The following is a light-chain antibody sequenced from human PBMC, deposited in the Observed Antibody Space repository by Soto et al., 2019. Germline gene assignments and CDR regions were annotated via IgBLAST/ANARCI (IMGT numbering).Light chain of an antibody. CDR3: SSYTDTSTFV. CDR1: SSDVGGYNY. CDR2: EVN. J-gene: IGLJ1*01. Sequence: QSVLTQPASVSGYLGQSITISCTGTSSDVGGYNYVSWYQHHPGRAPKLLIYEVNIRPSGVSSHFSGSKSGNTASLTIAGLQAEDEAAYYCSSYTDTSTFVFGTGTKVTVL. V-gene: IGLV2-14*01.